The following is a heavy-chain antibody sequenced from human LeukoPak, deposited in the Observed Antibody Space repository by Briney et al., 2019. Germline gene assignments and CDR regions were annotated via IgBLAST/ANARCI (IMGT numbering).Heavy chain of an antibody. D-gene: IGHD5-18*01. CDR2: ISGSGGST. J-gene: IGHJ4*02. CDR3: AKDTRRYSYGWYYFDY. Sequence: GGSLRLSCAASGFTFSSYAMSWVRQAPGKGLEWVSAISGSGGSTYYADSVKGRFTISRDNSKNTLYLQMNSLRAEDTAVYYCAKDTRRYSYGWYYFDYWGQGTLVTVSS. CDR1: GFTFSSYA. V-gene: IGHV3-23*01.